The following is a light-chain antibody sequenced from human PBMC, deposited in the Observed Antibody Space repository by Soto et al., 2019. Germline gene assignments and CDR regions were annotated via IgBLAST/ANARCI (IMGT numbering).Light chain of an antibody. V-gene: IGKV1-5*03. CDR2: KAS. CDR1: QSTSTW. Sequence: DIQMTQSTSNLSASVGDRVTITCRASQSTSTWLAWYQHKPGKAPNLLIYKASSLESGVPSRFSGSGSGTEFTRTISSLQPDDVATYYCQQYGRYRTFGQGTKVEIK. J-gene: IGKJ1*01. CDR3: QQYGRYRT.